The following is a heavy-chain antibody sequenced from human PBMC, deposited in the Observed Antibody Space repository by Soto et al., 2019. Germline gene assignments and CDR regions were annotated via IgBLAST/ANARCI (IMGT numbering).Heavy chain of an antibody. CDR1: GFTFSSNS. V-gene: IGHV3-23*01. CDR3: VTLALGKFDY. CDR2: ISDGGDRI. J-gene: IGHJ4*02. D-gene: IGHD1-26*01. Sequence: EVQLLESGGGLVQPGGSLRLSCAASGFTFSSNSMRWVRQAPGEGLEWVSAISDGGDRIYYVDSVKGRFTISRDNSKNKLYLQMDSLRAEDTAVYYCVTLALGKFDYWGQGILGSVAS.